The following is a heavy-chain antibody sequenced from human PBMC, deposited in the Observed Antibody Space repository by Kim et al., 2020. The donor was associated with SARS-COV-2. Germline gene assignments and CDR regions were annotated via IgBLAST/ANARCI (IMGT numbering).Heavy chain of an antibody. CDR2: MNPNTGDT. V-gene: IGHV1-8*01. J-gene: IGHJ6*01. D-gene: IGHD1-26*01. CDR1: GYIFTNYD. Sequence: ASVKVSCKASGYIFTNYDINWVRQATGQGLEWMGWMNPNTGDTGYAQKFQGRVTLTWETSITTAYMELSSLRSDDAAVYYCVRGSTSYYVVLYSYYLMDV. CDR3: VRGSTSYYVVLYSYYLMDV.